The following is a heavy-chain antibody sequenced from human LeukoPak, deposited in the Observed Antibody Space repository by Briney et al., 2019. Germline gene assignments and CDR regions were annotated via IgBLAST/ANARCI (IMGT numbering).Heavy chain of an antibody. CDR3: AKHDKGGYSSGWPDY. CDR2: ISGSGGST. J-gene: IGHJ4*02. Sequence: PGGSLRLSCAASGFTFSSYAMSWVRQAPGKGLEWVSAISGSGGSTYYADSVKGRFTISRDNSKNTLYLQTNSLRAEDTAVYYCAKHDKGGYSSGWPDYWGQGTLVTVSS. V-gene: IGHV3-23*01. D-gene: IGHD6-19*01. CDR1: GFTFSSYA.